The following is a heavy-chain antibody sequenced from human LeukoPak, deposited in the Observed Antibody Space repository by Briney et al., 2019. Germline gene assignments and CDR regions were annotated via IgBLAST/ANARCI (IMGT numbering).Heavy chain of an antibody. J-gene: IGHJ4*02. V-gene: IGHV1-69*13. CDR1: GYTFTSYY. D-gene: IGHD3-22*01. CDR3: ARVHDSSGYYYVPFNY. CDR2: IIPIFGTA. Sequence: SVNVSCKASGYTFTSYYMHWVRQAPGQGLEWMGGIIPIFGTANYAQNFQGRVTIIWDESKSTAYMEMSSLRSEDTAVYYCARVHDSSGYYYVPFNYWGQGTLVTVSS.